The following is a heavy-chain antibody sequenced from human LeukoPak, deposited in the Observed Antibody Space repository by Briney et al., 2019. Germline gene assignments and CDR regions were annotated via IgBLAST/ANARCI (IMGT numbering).Heavy chain of an antibody. CDR2: IYHSGST. V-gene: IGHV4-4*02. Sequence: SETLSLTCAVSGGSISSSNWWSWVRQPPGKGLEWIGEIYHSGSTNYNPSLKSRVTISVDKSKNQFSLKLSSVTAADTAVYYCARDAITISGVVLDEPLFDYWGQGTLVTVSS. J-gene: IGHJ4*02. CDR3: ARDAITISGVVLDEPLFDY. CDR1: GGSISSSNW. D-gene: IGHD3-3*01.